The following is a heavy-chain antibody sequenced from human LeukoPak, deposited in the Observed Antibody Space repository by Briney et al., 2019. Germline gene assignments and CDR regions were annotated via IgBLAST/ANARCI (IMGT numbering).Heavy chain of an antibody. D-gene: IGHD3-10*01. Sequence: SETLSLTCTVSGGSISSYYWSWIRQPPGKGLEWIGYIYYSGSTNYNPSLKSRVTISVDTSKNQSSLKLSSVTAADTAVYYCARHFNPQNYYGSGSYMGFRPRNWFDPWGQGTLVTVSS. CDR3: ARHFNPQNYYGSGSYMGFRPRNWFDP. J-gene: IGHJ5*02. CDR2: IYYSGST. V-gene: IGHV4-59*08. CDR1: GGSISSYY.